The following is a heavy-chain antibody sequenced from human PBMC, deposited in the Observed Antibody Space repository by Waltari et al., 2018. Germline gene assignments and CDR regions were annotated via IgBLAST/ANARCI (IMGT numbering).Heavy chain of an antibody. CDR3: STLRGF. Sequence: EVQMVESGGGLGKSGGSLRRSCVVSGLIFSTDWMGWVRQAPGEGLEWIARIKSDTDGGTADYAAHVKGRFTISRDDSKETLYLQMDSLKTGDTAMYYCSTLRGFWGQGTLVTVSS. J-gene: IGHJ4*02. V-gene: IGHV3-15*01. CDR1: GLIFSTDW. CDR2: IKSDTDGGTA.